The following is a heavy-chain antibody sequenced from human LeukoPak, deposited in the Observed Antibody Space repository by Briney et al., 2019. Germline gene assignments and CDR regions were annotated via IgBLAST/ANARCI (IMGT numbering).Heavy chain of an antibody. CDR2: ISSNGGST. CDR1: GFTFSSYA. Sequence: GGSPRLSCSASGFTFSSYAMHWVRQAPGKGLEYVSAISSNGGSTYYADSVKGRFTTSRDNSKNTLYLQMSSLRAEDTAVYYCVKDGLGAAAFYFDYWGQGTLITVSS. V-gene: IGHV3-64D*06. D-gene: IGHD6-13*01. CDR3: VKDGLGAAAFYFDY. J-gene: IGHJ4*02.